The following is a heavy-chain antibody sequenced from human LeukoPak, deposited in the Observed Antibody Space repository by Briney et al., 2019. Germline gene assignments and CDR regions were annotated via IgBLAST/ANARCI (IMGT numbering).Heavy chain of an antibody. Sequence: ASVKVSCTASGGTFTSYAISWVRQAPGQGLEWMGGIIPIFGTANYAHKFQGRVTITADESTSTAYVELISLRSEDTEAYYCARELWLRGNIWGQGTRVTVSS. J-gene: IGHJ3*02. CDR3: ARELWLRGNI. CDR2: IIPIFGTA. D-gene: IGHD5-12*01. CDR1: GGTFTSYA. V-gene: IGHV1-69*13.